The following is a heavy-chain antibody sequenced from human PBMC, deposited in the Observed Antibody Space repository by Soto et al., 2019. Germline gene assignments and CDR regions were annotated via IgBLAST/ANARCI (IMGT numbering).Heavy chain of an antibody. CDR3: ARDRECRGGTCYNYFDY. Sequence: SETLSLTCTVSGGSISSGGYYWSWIRQHPGKGLEWIGYIYYSGSTYYNPSLKSRVTISVDTSKNQFSLKLSSVTAADTAVYYCARDRECRGGTCYNYFDYWGQGTLVTVSS. V-gene: IGHV4-31*03. CDR2: IYYSGST. D-gene: IGHD2-15*01. CDR1: GGSISSGGYY. J-gene: IGHJ4*02.